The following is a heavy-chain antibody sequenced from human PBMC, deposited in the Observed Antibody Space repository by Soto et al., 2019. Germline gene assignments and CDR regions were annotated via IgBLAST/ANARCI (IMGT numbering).Heavy chain of an antibody. V-gene: IGHV3-9*03. Sequence: EVQLVESGGGLVQPGRSLRLSCAASGFTFDDYAMHWVRQAPGKGPEWVSGITWNSGRRGYAESVKGRLTICRDNSKNTINLPMNSLITKNMAEYYCAKSKGHVEILKTTVCSIWG. CDR2: ITWNSGRR. D-gene: IGHD4-17*01. CDR1: GFTFDDYA. CDR3: AKSKGHVEILKTTVCSI. J-gene: IGHJ3*02.